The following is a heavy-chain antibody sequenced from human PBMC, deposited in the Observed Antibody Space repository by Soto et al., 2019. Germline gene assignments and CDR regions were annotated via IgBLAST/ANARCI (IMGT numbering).Heavy chain of an antibody. Sequence: GGSLSLSCAASGFAFNTYSMHWVCQAPGKGLMWVSRINPDGSATTYVGSVKGRFTISRDNAKNTLFLQINSLTAEDTAVYYCVKEAMIGNSFDRWGQGTLVTVSS. D-gene: IGHD2-21*01. J-gene: IGHJ5*02. CDR2: INPDGSAT. V-gene: IGHV3-74*03. CDR3: VKEAMIGNSFDR. CDR1: GFAFNTYS.